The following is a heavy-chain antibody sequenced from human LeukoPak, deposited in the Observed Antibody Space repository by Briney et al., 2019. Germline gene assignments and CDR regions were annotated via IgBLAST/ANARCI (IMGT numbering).Heavy chain of an antibody. CDR2: IYNSGST. V-gene: IGHV4-59*01. J-gene: IGHJ4*02. Sequence: SETLSLTCTVSGGSSSAYYYTWIRQPPGKGLEWIGLIYNSGSTNYNPSLKSRVIISADTSKNQFSLKLTSVTAADTAVYYCARQSISGSSLSYFDYWGQGTLVTVSS. D-gene: IGHD3-22*01. CDR3: ARQSISGSSLSYFDY. CDR1: GGSSSAYY.